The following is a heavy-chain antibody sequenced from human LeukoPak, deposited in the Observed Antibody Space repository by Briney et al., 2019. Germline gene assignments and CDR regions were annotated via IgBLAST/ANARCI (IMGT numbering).Heavy chain of an antibody. CDR3: ARGGAARRSYYYYYMDV. CDR2: IIPIFGTA. D-gene: IGHD6-6*01. Sequence: GASVKVSCKASGGTFSSYAISWVRQAPGQGLEWMGGIIPIFGTANYAQKFQGRVTITTGESTSTAYMELSSPRSEDTAVYYCARGGAARRSYYYYYMDVWGKGTTVTVSS. CDR1: GGTFSSYA. V-gene: IGHV1-69*05. J-gene: IGHJ6*03.